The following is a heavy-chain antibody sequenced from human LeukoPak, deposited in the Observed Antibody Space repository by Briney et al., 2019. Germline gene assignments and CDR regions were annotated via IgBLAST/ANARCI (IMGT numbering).Heavy chain of an antibody. V-gene: IGHV3-21*01. J-gene: IGHJ4*02. CDR2: ISSSSSYI. D-gene: IGHD6-6*01. CDR1: RFTFSSYG. Sequence: GSLRLSCAASRFTFSSYGMHWVRQAPGKGLEWVSSISSSSSYIYYADSVKGRFTISRDNAKNSLYLQMNSLRAEDTAVYYCARLGSSFDYWGQGTLVTVSS. CDR3: ARLGSSFDY.